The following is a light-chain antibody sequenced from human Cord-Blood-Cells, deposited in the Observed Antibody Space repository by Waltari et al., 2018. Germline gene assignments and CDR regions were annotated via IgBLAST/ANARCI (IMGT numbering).Light chain of an antibody. CDR3: QQSYSTPLT. Sequence: IQMTQYPPSLSASVGASVPRTCRASQSISSYLYRYHPKPGKAPKLLIYAASSLKSGVPSRFSGSGSGTDFTLTISSLQPEDFATYYCQQSYSTPLTFGGGTKVEIK. J-gene: IGKJ4*01. V-gene: IGKV1-39*01. CDR2: AAS. CDR1: QSISSY.